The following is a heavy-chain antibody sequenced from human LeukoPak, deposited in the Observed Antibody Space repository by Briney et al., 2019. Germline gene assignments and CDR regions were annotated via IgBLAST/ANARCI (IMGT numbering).Heavy chain of an antibody. CDR2: ISGSGGST. Sequence: GGSLRLSCAASGFTFNNYAMSWVRQAPGKGLEWVSVISGSGGSTYYADSVKGRFTISRDNSKNTLYLQMNSLRAEDTAVYYCARDCSGGSCVDYWGQGTLVTVSS. CDR1: GFTFNNYA. D-gene: IGHD2-15*01. J-gene: IGHJ4*02. CDR3: ARDCSGGSCVDY. V-gene: IGHV3-23*01.